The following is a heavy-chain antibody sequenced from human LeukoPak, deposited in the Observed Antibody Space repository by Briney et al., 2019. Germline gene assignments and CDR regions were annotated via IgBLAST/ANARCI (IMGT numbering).Heavy chain of an antibody. Sequence: SETLSLTCAVYGGSFSGYYWSWIRQPPGKGREWIGEINHSGSTNYNPSLKSRVTISVDTSKNQFSLKLSSVTAADTAVYYCARGKAAKAARPLFDYWGQGTLVTVSS. CDR2: INHSGST. CDR3: ARGKAAKAARPLFDY. J-gene: IGHJ4*02. D-gene: IGHD6-6*01. CDR1: GGSFSGYY. V-gene: IGHV4-34*01.